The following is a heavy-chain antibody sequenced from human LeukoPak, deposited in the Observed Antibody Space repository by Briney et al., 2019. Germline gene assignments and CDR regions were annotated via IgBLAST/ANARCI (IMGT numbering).Heavy chain of an antibody. D-gene: IGHD3-9*01. J-gene: IGHJ6*03. V-gene: IGHV4-39*01. CDR3: ARQRADYFYYYVDV. CDR1: GGSIGTTNYY. CDR2: IYYSETT. Sequence: SETLSLTCTVSGGSIGTTNYYWGWLRQPPGKGLEWIGSIYYSETTYDNPSLESRVTISIETSKNQFSLSLSSVTAPDTAVYYCARQRADYFYYYVDVWGKGTTVTVS.